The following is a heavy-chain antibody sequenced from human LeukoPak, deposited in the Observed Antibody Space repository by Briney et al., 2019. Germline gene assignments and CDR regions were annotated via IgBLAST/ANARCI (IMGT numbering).Heavy chain of an antibody. V-gene: IGHV5-51*01. CDR3: ARRGVVVTGTPYWYFDL. D-gene: IGHD2-21*02. CDR2: IYPYDSDT. Sequence: GESLKISCKGSGYSFTNYWIGWVRQMPGKGLEWMGIIYPYDSDTRYSPSFQGQVTISADKSISTAYLQWSSLKASDTAMYYCARRGVVVTGTPYWYFDLWGRGTLVTVSS. J-gene: IGHJ2*01. CDR1: GYSFTNYW.